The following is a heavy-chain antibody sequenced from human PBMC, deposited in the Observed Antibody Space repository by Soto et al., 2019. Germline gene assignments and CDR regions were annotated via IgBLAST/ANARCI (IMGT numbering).Heavy chain of an antibody. CDR2: IKSRTDGGTT. D-gene: IGHD5-12*01. V-gene: IGHV3-15*01. CDR3: IPEGGEWLRFLDH. CDR1: GFTFSNAW. J-gene: IGHJ4*02. Sequence: EVQLVESGGGLVKPGGSLRLSCAASGFTFSNAWMSWVRQAPGKGLEWVGRIKSRTDGGTTDYAAPVKGRFTISRDDSKDTLYLQMNSLKTEATAVYYSIPEGGEWLRFLDHWGQGTLVTVSS.